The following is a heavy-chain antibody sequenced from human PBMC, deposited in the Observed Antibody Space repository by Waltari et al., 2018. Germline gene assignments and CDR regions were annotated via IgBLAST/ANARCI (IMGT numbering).Heavy chain of an antibody. CDR1: GFPFSSTG. V-gene: IGHV3-30*18. J-gene: IGHJ6*02. Sequence: QAQLVESGGGVVQPGRSLRLSCAASGFPFSSTGLEWVRQALGKGLEGVAIISYDGSNQYYADSVKGRFTISRDNSKNTLYLEMNSMRAEDTAVYYCAKEVYYGLDVWGRGTTVTVSS. CDR2: ISYDGSNQ. CDR3: AKEVYYGLDV.